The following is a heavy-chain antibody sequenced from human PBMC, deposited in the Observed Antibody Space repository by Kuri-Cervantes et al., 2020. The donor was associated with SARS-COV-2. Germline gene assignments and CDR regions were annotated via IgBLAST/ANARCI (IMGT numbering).Heavy chain of an antibody. CDR3: ARLDYGGNYYYGMDV. J-gene: IGHJ6*02. V-gene: IGHV1-69*06. Sequence: SVKVSCKASGYTSTSYGISWVRQAPGQGLEWMGGIIPIFGTANYAQKFQGRVTITADKSTSTAYMELSSLRSEDTAVYYCARLDYGGNYYYGMDVWGQGTTVTVSS. CDR2: IIPIFGTA. D-gene: IGHD4-23*01. CDR1: GYTSTSYG.